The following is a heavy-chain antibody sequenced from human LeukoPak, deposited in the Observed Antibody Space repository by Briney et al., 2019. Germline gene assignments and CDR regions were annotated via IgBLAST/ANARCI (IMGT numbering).Heavy chain of an antibody. Sequence: GGSLRLSCAASGFTFSNYAMTWVRQAPGKGLEWVSGMSGSGASTYSADSVKGRFTISRDNSKNTLFLQMNSLRAEDTAVYYCARDRGSFGSTQYSFDIWGQGTMVTVSS. CDR1: GFTFSNYA. V-gene: IGHV3-23*01. J-gene: IGHJ3*02. D-gene: IGHD2/OR15-2a*01. CDR2: MSGSGAST. CDR3: ARDRGSFGSTQYSFDI.